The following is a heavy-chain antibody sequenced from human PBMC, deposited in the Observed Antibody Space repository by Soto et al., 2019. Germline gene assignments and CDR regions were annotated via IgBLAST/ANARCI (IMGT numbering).Heavy chain of an antibody. CDR3: ARDLDDSGSYYTDY. J-gene: IGHJ4*02. CDR1: GYTFSSIG. D-gene: IGHD3-10*01. Sequence: ASVKVSCKTSGYTFSSIGISWVRQAPGQGLEWMGWISPHKGDTYYAQRLQGRLTITTDTSTSTAYMELRNLRSDDTAVYFCARDLDDSGSYYTDYCGQRTLVTVSS. CDR2: ISPHKGDT. V-gene: IGHV1-18*01.